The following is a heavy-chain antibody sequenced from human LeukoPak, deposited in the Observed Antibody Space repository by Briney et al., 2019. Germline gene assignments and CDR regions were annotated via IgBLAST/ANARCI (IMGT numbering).Heavy chain of an antibody. CDR2: IIPIFGTA. V-gene: IGHV1-69*05. J-gene: IGHJ1*01. CDR3: ASTAVRGVIPLEYFQH. CDR1: GGTFSSYA. Sequence: ASVKVSCKASGGTFSSYAISWVRQAPGQGLEWMGRIIPIFGTANYAQKFQGRVTITTDESTSTAYMELSRLRSEDTAVYYCASTAVRGVIPLEYFQHWGQGTLVTVSS. D-gene: IGHD3-10*01.